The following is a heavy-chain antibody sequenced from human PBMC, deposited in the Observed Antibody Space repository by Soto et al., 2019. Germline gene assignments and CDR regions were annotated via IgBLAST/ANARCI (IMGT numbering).Heavy chain of an antibody. CDR3: ARHGYNYLTFED. D-gene: IGHD5-12*01. CDR1: GFTFNTYW. V-gene: IGHV3-7*01. Sequence: PGGSLRLSCAASGFTFNTYWMNWVRQAPGKGLEWVANIKEDGSERYYVDSVKGRFTISRDNAKDSLYLQMNSLRAEDSAVYYCARHGYNYLTFEDWGQGILVTVSS. CDR2: IKEDGSER. J-gene: IGHJ4*02.